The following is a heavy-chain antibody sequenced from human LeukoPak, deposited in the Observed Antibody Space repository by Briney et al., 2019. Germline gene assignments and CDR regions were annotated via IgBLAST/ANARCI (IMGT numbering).Heavy chain of an antibody. D-gene: IGHD1-1*01. J-gene: IGHJ4*02. CDR3: ARGATGICFDY. CDR2: ISYDGSNK. V-gene: IGHV3-30-3*01. CDR1: GFTFSSYA. Sequence: GRSLRLSCAASGFTFSSYAMHWVRQAPGKGLEWVAVISYDGSNKYYADSVKGRFTISRDNSKNTLYLQMNSLRAEDTAVYDCARGATGICFDYWGQGTLVTVS.